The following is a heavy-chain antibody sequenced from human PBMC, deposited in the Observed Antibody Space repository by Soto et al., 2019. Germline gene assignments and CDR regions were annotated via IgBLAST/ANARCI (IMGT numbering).Heavy chain of an antibody. V-gene: IGHV3-74*01. CDR1: GFTFSSHW. CDR2: INADGSST. Sequence: EVQLVESGGGLVEPGGSLRLSCVASGFTFSSHWMHWVRQAPGKGLVWVSGINADGSSTNSADSVKGRFTISRDNAKNTLYVQMNSQRGEDTAVCFCIFSPLGFWGQGTMVTVSS. D-gene: IGHD3-3*01. CDR3: IFSPLGF. J-gene: IGHJ6*01.